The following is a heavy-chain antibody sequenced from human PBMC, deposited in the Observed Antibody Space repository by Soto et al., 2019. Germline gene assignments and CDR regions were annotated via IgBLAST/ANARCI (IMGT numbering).Heavy chain of an antibody. V-gene: IGHV3-43D*04. Sequence: PGGSLRLSCAASGFTFDEYAMHWVRQPPGKGLEWVSLISWDGSNRYYADSVQGRFTISRDNSKYSLYLEMNSLRPEDTALYYCAKDSSRGPTKNYDFWSGPDYWGQGTLVTVSS. CDR1: GFTFDEYA. CDR2: ISWDGSNR. D-gene: IGHD3-3*01. J-gene: IGHJ4*02. CDR3: AKDSSRGPTKNYDFWSGPDY.